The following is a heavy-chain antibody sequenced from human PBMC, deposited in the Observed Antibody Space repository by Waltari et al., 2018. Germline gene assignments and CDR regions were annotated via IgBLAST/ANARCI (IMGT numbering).Heavy chain of an antibody. J-gene: IGHJ5*02. CDR3: ARARYFGLLFAWFDP. Sequence: QVQLQESGPGLVKSSETLSLTCTVSGESLSRRDWWTWVRQSPGKGLEWIGEISHSGDTDYHPSLKGRVTISADRSRNQFSLNLNSVTAADTAVYYCARARYFGLLFAWFDPWGQGTLVTVSS. CDR1: GESLSRRDW. V-gene: IGHV4-4*02. CDR2: ISHSGDT. D-gene: IGHD2-21*02.